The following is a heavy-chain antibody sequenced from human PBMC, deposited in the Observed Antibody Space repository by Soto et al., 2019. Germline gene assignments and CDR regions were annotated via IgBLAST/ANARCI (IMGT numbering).Heavy chain of an antibody. J-gene: IGHJ4*02. CDR3: ARHFSPLTYYYDSSGYLN. CDR2: IYYSGST. CDR1: GGSISSSSYY. Sequence: PSETLSLTCTVSGGSISSSSYYWGWIRQPPGKGLEWIGSIYYSGSTYYNPSLKSRVTISVDTSKNQFSLKLSSVTAADTAVYYCARHFSPLTYYYDSSGYLNWGQGTLVTVSS. D-gene: IGHD3-22*01. V-gene: IGHV4-39*01.